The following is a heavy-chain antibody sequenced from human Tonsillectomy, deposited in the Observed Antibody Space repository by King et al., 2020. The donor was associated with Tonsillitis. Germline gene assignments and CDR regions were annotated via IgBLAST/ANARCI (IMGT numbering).Heavy chain of an antibody. D-gene: IGHD4-17*01. V-gene: IGHV3-73*02. J-gene: IGHJ4*02. CDR2: IRSKPNSYAT. CDR3: VRFAAPEYGDYGDY. CDR1: GFSFRGSA. Sequence: VQLVESGGGLVQPGGSLKLSCAASGFSFRGSAMHWVRQASGKGLEWIGHIRSKPNSYATAYAASVKGRFTMSRDDSKNTAYLQMNSLKTEDTAVYYCVRFAAPEYGDYGDYWGQGTLVTV.